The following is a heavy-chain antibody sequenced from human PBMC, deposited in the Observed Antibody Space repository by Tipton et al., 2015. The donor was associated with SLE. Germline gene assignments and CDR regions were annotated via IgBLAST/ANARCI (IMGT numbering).Heavy chain of an antibody. V-gene: IGHV4-34*01. CDR1: GGSFSGYY. CDR2: INHSGST. J-gene: IGHJ6*02. Sequence: TLSLTCAVYGGSFSGYYWSWIRQPPGKGLEWIGEINHSGSTNYNPSLKSRVTISVDTSKNQFSLKLSSVTAADTAVYYCARGDYDFWSGWGMDVWGQGTTVTVSS. CDR3: ARGDYDFWSGWGMDV. D-gene: IGHD3-3*01.